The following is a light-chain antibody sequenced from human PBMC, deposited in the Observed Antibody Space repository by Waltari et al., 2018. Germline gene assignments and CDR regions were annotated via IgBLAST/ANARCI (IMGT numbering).Light chain of an antibody. CDR2: KDT. V-gene: IGLV3-25*03. Sequence: SHELTQPPSVSVSPGQTATITCSGETLSKQYVYWYQHKPGQAHVLLIYKDTERPSGIPDRFSGSSSGTSVTLTISGVQAEDEADYYCQLADSTVTYVFGPGTKVIVL. J-gene: IGLJ1*01. CDR1: TLSKQY. CDR3: QLADSTVTYV.